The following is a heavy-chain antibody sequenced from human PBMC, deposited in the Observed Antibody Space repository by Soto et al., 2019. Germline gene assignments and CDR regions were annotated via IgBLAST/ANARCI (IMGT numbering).Heavy chain of an antibody. CDR1: GFTFSNYV. Sequence: EVHLLESGGGLVQPGGSLRLSCAASGFTFSNYVVSWLRQAPGRGLEWVSSINANGRSADYADSVKGRFTISRDNAKNTVSLQMNSLKDEDTAVYYCMRGNTGYGNFDYWGQGTLVTVSS. J-gene: IGHJ4*02. D-gene: IGHD5-12*01. CDR3: MRGNTGYGNFDY. V-gene: IGHV3-23*01. CDR2: INANGRSA.